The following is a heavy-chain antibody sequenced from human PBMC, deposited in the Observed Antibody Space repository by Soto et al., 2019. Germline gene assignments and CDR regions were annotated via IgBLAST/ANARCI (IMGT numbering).Heavy chain of an antibody. D-gene: IGHD2-21*01. CDR3: AKGARGGDFDY. CDR1: GFTFSSYA. V-gene: IGHV3-23*01. J-gene: IGHJ4*02. CDR2: INDHGTGT. Sequence: GSLILSFAASGFTFSSYAMSWVRQAPGKGLEWVSTINDHGTGTYYADSVKGQFTIFRDNSKNTLYLQMDSPRAEDTAIYYCAKGARGGDFDYWGQGTLVTVSS.